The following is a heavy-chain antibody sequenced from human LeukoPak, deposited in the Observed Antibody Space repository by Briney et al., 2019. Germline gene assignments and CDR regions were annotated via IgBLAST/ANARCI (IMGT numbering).Heavy chain of an antibody. J-gene: IGHJ4*02. V-gene: IGHV1-69*13. CDR2: IIPIFGTA. CDR3: ARVVGATTE. Sequence: RASVKVSCKASGYTFTGYYMHWVRQAPGQGLEWMGGIIPIFGTANYAQKFQGRVTITADESTSTAYMELSSLRAEDTAVYYCARVVGATTEWGQGTLVTVSS. CDR1: GYTFTGYY. D-gene: IGHD1-26*01.